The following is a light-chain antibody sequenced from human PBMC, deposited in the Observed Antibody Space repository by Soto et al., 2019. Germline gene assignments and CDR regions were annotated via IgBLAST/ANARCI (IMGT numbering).Light chain of an antibody. J-gene: IGKJ4*01. CDR3: QQYQSWPLT. Sequence: EIVMTQSPATLSVSPGERATLSCRASQSVSSNLAWYQQKLGQDPRLLIYGASARATGIPARFSGSGSETEFTLTISSLQSEDFAVYYCQQYQSWPLTFDGGTKVEIK. CDR2: GAS. V-gene: IGKV3-15*01. CDR1: QSVSSN.